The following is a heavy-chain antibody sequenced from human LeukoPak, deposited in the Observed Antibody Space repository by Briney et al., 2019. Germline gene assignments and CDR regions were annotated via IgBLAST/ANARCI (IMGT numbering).Heavy chain of an antibody. D-gene: IGHD3-22*01. V-gene: IGHV4-4*07. CDR1: GGSITGYY. Sequence: SETLSLTCTVSGGSITGYYWNWIRQPAGQGLEWLGRVYSSGVGNYNPSLTSRVTMSVDTSKNQFSLKLTSLTAADTAVYYCARGEFLHEIDSSGYFVYWGQGTLVTVSS. J-gene: IGHJ4*02. CDR3: ARGEFLHEIDSSGYFVY. CDR2: VYSSGVG.